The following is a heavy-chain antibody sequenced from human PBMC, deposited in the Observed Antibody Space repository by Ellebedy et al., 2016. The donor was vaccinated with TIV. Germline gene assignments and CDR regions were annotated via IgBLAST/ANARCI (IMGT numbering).Heavy chain of an antibody. CDR1: HGSISSSNYY. J-gene: IGHJ2*01. D-gene: IGHD3-10*01. V-gene: IGHV4-39*01. Sequence: SETLSLXXTVSHGSISSSNYYWGWIRQPPGKGLEWIGSIYYSGATYYNLSLKSRVTVSVDTSKNQFSLKLSSVTAADTAIYYCARHLLVDYYGSGCSPYWYFDLWGRGTLVPVSS. CDR2: IYYSGAT. CDR3: ARHLLVDYYGSGCSPYWYFDL.